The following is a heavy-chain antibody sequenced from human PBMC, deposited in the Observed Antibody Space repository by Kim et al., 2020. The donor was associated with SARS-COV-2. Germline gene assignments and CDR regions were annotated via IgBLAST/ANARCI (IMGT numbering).Heavy chain of an antibody. V-gene: IGHV3-23*03. Sequence: YYAASGKGRFHLSRDNSKNPVHLQMDSLRAEDTAVYYCAKDYFGSGSFYDWGQGTLVTVSS. D-gene: IGHD3-10*01. CDR3: AKDYFGSGSFYD. J-gene: IGHJ4*02.